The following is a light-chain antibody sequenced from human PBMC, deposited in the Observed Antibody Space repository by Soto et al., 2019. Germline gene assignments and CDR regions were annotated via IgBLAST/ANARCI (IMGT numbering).Light chain of an antibody. CDR3: QQYGNSIPIT. J-gene: IGKJ5*01. CDR2: GAS. CDR1: QSVSSSY. Sequence: EIVLTQSPGTLSLSPGERATLSCRASQSVSSSYLAWYQQKPGQAPRLLIYGASSRATGIPDRFSGSGSGTAFTLAISRLEPEDFAVYYCQQYGNSIPITFGQGTR. V-gene: IGKV3-20*01.